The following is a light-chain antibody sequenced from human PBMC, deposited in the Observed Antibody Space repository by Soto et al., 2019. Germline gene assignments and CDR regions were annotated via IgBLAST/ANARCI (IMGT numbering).Light chain of an antibody. CDR2: AAS. CDR3: QQRYSTPWT. J-gene: IGKJ1*01. Sequence: DIQMTQSPSSLSASVGDRVTITCRASQSIGSYFNWYQQKPGKAPKLLIYAASALESGVPSRFSGSGSGTDFSLTISSLQPGDFATYYCQQRYSTPWTFGQGTKVEVK. V-gene: IGKV1-39*01. CDR1: QSIGSY.